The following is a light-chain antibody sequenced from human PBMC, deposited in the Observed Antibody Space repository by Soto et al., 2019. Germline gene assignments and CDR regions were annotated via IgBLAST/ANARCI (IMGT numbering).Light chain of an antibody. CDR1: SSDVGNYNY. J-gene: IGLJ1*01. V-gene: IGLV2-14*01. CDR3: SSYKTSSTLYV. CDR2: QVS. Sequence: ALTQPASVSGSPGQSITISCTGTSSDVGNYNYVSWYQQHPGKAPQLMIFQVSNRASGVSNRFSGSKSGDTASLTISGLQAEDEADYYCSSYKTSSTLYVFGTGTKVTVL.